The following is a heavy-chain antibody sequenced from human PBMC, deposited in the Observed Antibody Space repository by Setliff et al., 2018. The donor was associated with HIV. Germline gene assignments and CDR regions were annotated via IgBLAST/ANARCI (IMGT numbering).Heavy chain of an antibody. D-gene: IGHD2-2*01. Sequence: SETLSLTCAASGYSINSGFSRAWIRQPPGQGPQWIGSIYHSGSTNYNPSLKSRVTISLDRFKNQFSLKLTSVTAADTAVYYCASRVPAARHFDYWGQGTLVTVFS. CDR3: ASRVPAARHFDY. CDR2: IYHSGST. CDR1: GYSINSGFS. J-gene: IGHJ4*02. V-gene: IGHV4-38-2*01.